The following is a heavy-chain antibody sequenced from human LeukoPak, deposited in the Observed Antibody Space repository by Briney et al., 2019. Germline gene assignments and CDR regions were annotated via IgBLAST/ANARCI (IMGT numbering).Heavy chain of an antibody. CDR1: GFTFSSYA. Sequence: PGGSLRLSCAASGFTFSSYAMSWVRQAPGKGLEWVSAISGSGGSTYYADSVKGRFTISRDNSKNTLYLQMNSLRAEDTAVYYCAKVGYFDWLLYQYYFDYWGQGTLVTVSS. CDR3: AKVGYFDWLLYQYYFDY. V-gene: IGHV3-23*01. J-gene: IGHJ4*02. D-gene: IGHD3-9*01. CDR2: ISGSGGST.